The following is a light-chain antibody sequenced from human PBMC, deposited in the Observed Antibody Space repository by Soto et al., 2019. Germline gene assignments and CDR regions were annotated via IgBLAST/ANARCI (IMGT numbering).Light chain of an antibody. Sequence: VLTQSPGTLSLSPGDSARLSCRDSQSVSSSYLAWYQQKTGQAPRILIYGESSRATGIPDRLSGTGSGTDFNLTISRLEPEDFAVYYCQQYDSSTKTCGQGTKVDIK. V-gene: IGKV3-20*01. CDR1: QSVSSSY. CDR3: QQYDSSTKT. CDR2: GES. J-gene: IGKJ1*01.